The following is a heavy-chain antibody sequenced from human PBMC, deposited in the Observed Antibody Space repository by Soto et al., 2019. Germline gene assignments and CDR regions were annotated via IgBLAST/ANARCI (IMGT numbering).Heavy chain of an antibody. CDR1: VFTFSSYS. Sequence: GGSLRLSCAASVFTFSSYSMHWVRQGPGKGLECVAVISYDGSNKYYADSVKGRFTISRDNSKNTLYLQMNSLRAEDTAVYYCARDTRSGSNYYYGMEVWGQGTTVTFSS. V-gene: IGHV3-30-3*01. CDR2: ISYDGSNK. D-gene: IGHD3-10*01. J-gene: IGHJ6*02. CDR3: ARDTRSGSNYYYGMEV.